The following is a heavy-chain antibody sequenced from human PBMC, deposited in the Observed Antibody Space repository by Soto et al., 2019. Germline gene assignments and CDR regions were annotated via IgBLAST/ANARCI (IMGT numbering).Heavy chain of an antibody. D-gene: IGHD6-6*01. CDR2: INHSGST. J-gene: IGHJ6*03. Sequence: SETLSLPCAVYGGSLSGYYWSWVRQPPGKGLEWIGEINHSGSTNYNPSLKSRVTISVDTSKNQFSLKLSSVTAADTAVYYCARLDYYYYYMDVWGKGTTVTVSS. V-gene: IGHV4-34*01. CDR3: ARLDYYYYYMDV. CDR1: GGSLSGYY.